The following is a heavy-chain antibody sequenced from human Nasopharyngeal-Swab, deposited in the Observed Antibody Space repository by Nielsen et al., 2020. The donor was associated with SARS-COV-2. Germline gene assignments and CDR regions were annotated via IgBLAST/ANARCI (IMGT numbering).Heavy chain of an antibody. Sequence: SETLSLTCTVSGGSISSGTYYWAWIRQPPGKGLEWIGSIHYSGTTYYNPSLTGRVTISVDTSKNQFSLNLNSVTAPGTAVYYCARPLNYYYYMGVWGKGTTVTVSS. CDR2: IHYSGTT. CDR3: ARPLNYYYYMGV. J-gene: IGHJ6*03. V-gene: IGHV4-39*01. CDR1: GGSISSGTYY.